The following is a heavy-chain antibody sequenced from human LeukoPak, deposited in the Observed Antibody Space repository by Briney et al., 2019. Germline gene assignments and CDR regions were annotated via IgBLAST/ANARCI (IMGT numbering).Heavy chain of an antibody. CDR2: IYYSGST. D-gene: IGHD5-18*01. Sequence: PSETLSLTCTVSGVSISSYYWSWIRQPPGKGLEWIGHIYYSGSTNYNPSLKSRVTISIDTSKNQFSLRLSSVTAADTAVYYCARGAAGYSYGWGQGTLVTVSS. CDR3: ARGAAGYSYG. CDR1: GVSISSYY. V-gene: IGHV4-59*01. J-gene: IGHJ4*02.